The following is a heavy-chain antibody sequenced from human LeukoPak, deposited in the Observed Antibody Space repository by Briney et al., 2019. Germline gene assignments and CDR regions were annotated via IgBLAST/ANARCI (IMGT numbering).Heavy chain of an antibody. V-gene: IGHV3-23*01. CDR3: AKSPYYYGSGSYYNDAPLFDY. Sequence: GGSLRLSCAASGFTVSSNYMSWVRQAPGKGLEWVSAISGSGGSTYYADSVKGRFTISRDNSKNTLYLQMNSLRAEDTAVYYCAKSPYYYGSGSYYNDAPLFDYWGQGTLVTVSS. CDR2: ISGSGGST. CDR1: GFTVSSNY. D-gene: IGHD3-10*01. J-gene: IGHJ4*02.